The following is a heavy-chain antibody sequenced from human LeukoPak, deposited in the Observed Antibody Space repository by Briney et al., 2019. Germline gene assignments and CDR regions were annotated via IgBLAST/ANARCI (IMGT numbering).Heavy chain of an antibody. CDR3: ARHSDVIGAI. CDR2: IYPRDSDT. D-gene: IGHD3-10*01. V-gene: IGHV5-51*01. Sequence: GESLNISCKASGYTFTHQWIGWVRQKSGSGLEWMVIIYPRDSDTRYSPSFQGHVSISADTSINTAYPEWSRLEASDTAIYYCARHSDVIGAIWGQGTLVTVSS. CDR1: GYTFTHQW. J-gene: IGHJ4*02.